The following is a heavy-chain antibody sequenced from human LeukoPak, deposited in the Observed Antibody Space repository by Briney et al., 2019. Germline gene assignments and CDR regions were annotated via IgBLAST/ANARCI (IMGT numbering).Heavy chain of an antibody. J-gene: IGHJ4*02. Sequence: GGSLRLSCAASGFTFSSYSMNWVRQAPGKRLEWVSSISSSGCYIYYADSVKGRFTISRDNAKNSLYLQMSSLRAEDTAVYFCARGELVDYWGQGTLVTVSS. D-gene: IGHD1-26*01. CDR1: GFTFSSYS. CDR3: ARGELVDY. CDR2: ISSSGCYI. V-gene: IGHV3-21*01.